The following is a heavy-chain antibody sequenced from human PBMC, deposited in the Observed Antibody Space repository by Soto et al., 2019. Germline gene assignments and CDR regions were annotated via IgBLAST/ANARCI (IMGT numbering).Heavy chain of an antibody. J-gene: IGHJ4*02. CDR3: ARLRRDSSEWYAGFDY. V-gene: IGHV2-5*02. D-gene: IGHD6-19*01. CDR1: GFSLSTSGVA. CDR2: IYWDDDK. Sequence: QITLKESGPTLVKPTQTLTLTCTFSGFSLSTSGVAVGWIRQHPGKALEWLALIYWDDDKRYSPSLKSSLTITKDTSKNQVVFTITNMDPVDTAIYHCARLRRDSSEWYAGFDYWGQATRVTVSS.